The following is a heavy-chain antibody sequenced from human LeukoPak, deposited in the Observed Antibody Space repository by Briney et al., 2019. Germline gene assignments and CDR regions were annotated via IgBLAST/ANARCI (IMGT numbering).Heavy chain of an antibody. CDR1: GGTFSSYA. CDR2: IIPIVGTT. Sequence: SVDVSCKASGGTFSSYAFSWVRQAPGQGLEWMGGIIPIVGTTNYAQMFQGRVTITADESTSTAYMELSSLRSEDTAVYYCARGGYYYDSSGYSHLPDYWGQGTLVTVSA. CDR3: ARGGYYYDSSGYSHLPDY. D-gene: IGHD3-22*01. J-gene: IGHJ4*02. V-gene: IGHV1-69*13.